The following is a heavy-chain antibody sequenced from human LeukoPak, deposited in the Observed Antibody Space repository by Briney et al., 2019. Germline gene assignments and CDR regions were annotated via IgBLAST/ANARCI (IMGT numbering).Heavy chain of an antibody. CDR1: GGXINSDY. V-gene: IGHV4-59*08. CDR3: ARPRSSSYWYFDL. Sequence: PSETLPLTCTVSGGXINSDYCSWIRQPPGEGLEWIGHTGSTNYSPSLKSRVTISVDTSKNQFSLRLTSVTAADTAVYYCARPRSSSYWYFDLWGRGTLVTVSS. J-gene: IGHJ2*01. CDR2: TGST. D-gene: IGHD3-10*01.